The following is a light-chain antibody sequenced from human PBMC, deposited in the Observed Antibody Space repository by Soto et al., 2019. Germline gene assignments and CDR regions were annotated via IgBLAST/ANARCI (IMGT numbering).Light chain of an antibody. Sequence: QSALTQPASVSGSPGQSITISCTGTSSDIGSYNYVSWYQQHPGKAPKLMIYEVSDRPSGVSNRFSGSKSGSTACLTISGLQADDEADYYCSSYTSSNTWVFGGGTKLTVL. J-gene: IGLJ3*02. CDR1: SSDIGSYNY. V-gene: IGLV2-14*01. CDR2: EVS. CDR3: SSYTSSNTWV.